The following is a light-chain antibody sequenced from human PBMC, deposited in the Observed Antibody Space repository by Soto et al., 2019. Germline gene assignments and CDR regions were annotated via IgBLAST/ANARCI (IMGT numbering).Light chain of an antibody. CDR1: QGIRDD. J-gene: IGKJ1*01. CDR2: AAS. Sequence: DIQMTQSPSSLSASVGDRVTIACRASQGIRDDLNWYQQKPGKAPKRLIYAASSLQTGVPFRFSGSGSETEFTLTISDLQPEDSATYYCLQDNTAPPWTFGQGTKVEVK. V-gene: IGKV1-17*02. CDR3: LQDNTAPPWT.